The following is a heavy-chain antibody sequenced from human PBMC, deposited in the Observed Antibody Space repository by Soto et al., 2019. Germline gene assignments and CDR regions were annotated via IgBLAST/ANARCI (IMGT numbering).Heavy chain of an antibody. D-gene: IGHD2-15*01. J-gene: IGHJ3*02. V-gene: IGHV1-3*01. CDR2: INAGNGNT. CDR1: GYTFTSYA. Sequence: QVQLVQSGAEVKKPGASVKVSCKASGYTFTSYAMHWVRQAPGQRLEWMGWINAGNGNTKYSQKFQGRVTITRDTSESTAYMELSSLRSEDTAVYYCARDQSGYCSGGSCKKDAFDIWGQGTMVTVSS. CDR3: ARDQSGYCSGGSCKKDAFDI.